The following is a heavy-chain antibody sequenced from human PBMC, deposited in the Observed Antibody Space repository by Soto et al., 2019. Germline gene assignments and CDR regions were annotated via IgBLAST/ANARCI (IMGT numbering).Heavy chain of an antibody. CDR1: GFTFSSYG. J-gene: IGHJ6*02. CDR3: ARDDQQLVNKNRPMDG. D-gene: IGHD6-13*01. CDR2: IWYDGSNK. V-gene: IGHV3-33*01. Sequence: PGGSLRLSCAASGFTFSSYGMHWVRQAPGKGLEWVAVIWYDGSNKYYADSVKGRFTISRDNSKNTLYLQMNSLRAEDTAVYYCARDDQQLVNKNRPMDGWGQRTTVTVSS.